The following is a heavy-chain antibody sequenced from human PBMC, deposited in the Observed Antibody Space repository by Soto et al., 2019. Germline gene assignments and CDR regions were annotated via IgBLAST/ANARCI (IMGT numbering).Heavy chain of an antibody. D-gene: IGHD2-15*01. CDR3: ARDVRCSGGSCYSGDAFDI. Sequence: GGSLRLSCAASGFTFSSYWMSWVRQAPGKGLEWVANIKQDGSEKYYVDSVKGRFTISRDNAKNSLYLQMNSLRAEDTAVYYCARDVRCSGGSCYSGDAFDIWGQGTMVTVSS. CDR2: IKQDGSEK. J-gene: IGHJ3*02. V-gene: IGHV3-7*01. CDR1: GFTFSSYW.